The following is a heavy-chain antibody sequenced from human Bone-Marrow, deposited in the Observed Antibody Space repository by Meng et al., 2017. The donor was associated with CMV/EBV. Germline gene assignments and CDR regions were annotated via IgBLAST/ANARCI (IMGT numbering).Heavy chain of an antibody. J-gene: IGHJ4*02. CDR3: ATRRAHSDGRGSWYYQFDH. D-gene: IGHD3-22*01. CDR2: LYNSGST. Sequence: QVQPQESGPRLVKPSETLSLTCTVSGDSINTYFLSWIRQPAGKGLEWIGRLYNSGSTNYNPSLNSRVTMSIDTSNKQFSLRLSSVTAADTAVYYCATRRAHSDGRGSWYYQFDHWGQGTLVTVSS. V-gene: IGHV4-4*07. CDR1: GDSINTYF.